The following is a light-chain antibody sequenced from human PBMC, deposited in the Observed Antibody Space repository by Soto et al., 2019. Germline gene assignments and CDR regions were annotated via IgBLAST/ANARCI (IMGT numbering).Light chain of an antibody. CDR2: GAY. V-gene: IGKV3-15*01. Sequence: EIVMTQSPAILSVSPGERATLSCRASQTVASNLAWYQQKPGQAPRLLIHGAYTRATGVSARFSGSGSGTECTLTISSLQSEDFAVYYCQQYHNWPPQYTFGQWTKLQIK. J-gene: IGKJ2*01. CDR3: QQYHNWPPQYT. CDR1: QTVASN.